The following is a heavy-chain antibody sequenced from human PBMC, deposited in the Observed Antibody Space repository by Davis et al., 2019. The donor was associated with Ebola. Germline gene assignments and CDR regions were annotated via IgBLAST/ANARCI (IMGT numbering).Heavy chain of an antibody. J-gene: IGHJ4*02. D-gene: IGHD6-6*01. CDR2: IYYSGST. CDR3: ARGSIAARPHFDY. V-gene: IGHV4-59*01. CDR1: GGSFSGYY. Sequence: SETLSLTCAVYGGSFSGYYWSWIRQPPGKGLEWIGYIYYSGSTNYNPSLKSRVTISVDTSKNPFSLKLSSVTAADTAVYYCARGSIAARPHFDYWGQGTLVTVSS.